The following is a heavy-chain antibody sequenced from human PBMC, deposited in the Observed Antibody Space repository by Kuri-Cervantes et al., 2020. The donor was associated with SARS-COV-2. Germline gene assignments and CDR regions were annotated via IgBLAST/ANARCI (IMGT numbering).Heavy chain of an antibody. CDR1: GFTFSSCA. D-gene: IGHD2-21*01. V-gene: IGHV3-30*01. J-gene: IGHJ5*01. Sequence: GESLKISCAASGFTFSSCAMHWVRLAPGEGLEWVAFISYDGSNEYYADSVRGRFTIPRDNSNNTLYLQVNRLRAEDTALYYCAKDRVGVLDSWGQGTQVTVSS. CDR3: AKDRVGVLDS. CDR2: ISYDGSNE.